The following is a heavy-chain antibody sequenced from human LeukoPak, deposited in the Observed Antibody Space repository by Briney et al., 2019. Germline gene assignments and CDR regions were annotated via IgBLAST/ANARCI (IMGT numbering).Heavy chain of an antibody. V-gene: IGHV3-21*01. CDR2: ISTSSDYI. Sequence: GGSLRLSCVASGFTFSSYSINWVRQAPGKGLEWVSCISTSSDYIYYAASVKGRFTISRDNAKNSPYLQMNSLRVEDTAVYYCVRERFHGSGAPKFDHWGQGILVTVSS. CDR3: VRERFHGSGAPKFDH. CDR1: GFTFSSYS. D-gene: IGHD3-10*01. J-gene: IGHJ4*02.